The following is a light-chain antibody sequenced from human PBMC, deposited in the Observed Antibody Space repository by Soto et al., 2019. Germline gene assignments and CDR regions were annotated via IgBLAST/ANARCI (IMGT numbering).Light chain of an antibody. CDR3: QQYNDWPAT. CDR1: QSVSSN. CDR2: GAS. J-gene: IGKJ1*01. V-gene: IGKV3-15*01. Sequence: EVMMTQSPATLSVSPGESATLSCRASQSVSSNLAWYHQKPGQAPRLLISGASTRATGIPARFSGSGSGTEFTLTISSLQSGDFAVYYCQQYNDWPATFGQGTKVEIK.